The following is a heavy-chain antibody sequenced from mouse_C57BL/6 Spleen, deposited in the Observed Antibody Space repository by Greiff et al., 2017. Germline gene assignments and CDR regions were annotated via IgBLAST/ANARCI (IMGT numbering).Heavy chain of an antibody. V-gene: IGHV1-20*01. CDR1: GYSFTGYF. D-gene: IGHD1-1*01. CDR2: INPYNGDT. J-gene: IGHJ2*01. CDR3: ARDHYYGSSYLLDY. Sequence: EVKVVESGPELVKPGDSVKISCKASGYSFTGYFMNWVMQSHGKSLEWIGRINPYNGDTFYNQKFKGKATLTVDKSSSTAHMELRSLTSEDSAVYYCARDHYYGSSYLLDYWGQGTTLTVSS.